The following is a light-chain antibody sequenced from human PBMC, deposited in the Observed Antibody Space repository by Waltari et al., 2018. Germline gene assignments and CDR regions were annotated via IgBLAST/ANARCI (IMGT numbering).Light chain of an antibody. Sequence: DIVMTQSPDSLSVSLGERATIACKASRSILSCSDSQNYLAWYQQKPGQPPKLLIYWASTRDVGVPERFSGSGSATDFTLTITSVQAEDVALYYCQQYYFAPMTFGPGTRLEIK. V-gene: IGKV4-1*01. CDR3: QQYYFAPMT. CDR1: RSILSCSDSQNY. J-gene: IGKJ3*01. CDR2: WAS.